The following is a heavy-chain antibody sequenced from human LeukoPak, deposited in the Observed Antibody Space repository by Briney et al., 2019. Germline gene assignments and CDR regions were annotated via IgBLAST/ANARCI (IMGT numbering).Heavy chain of an antibody. CDR2: IGGSDGST. V-gene: IGHV3-23*01. D-gene: IGHD6-13*01. J-gene: IGHJ4*02. Sequence: GGSLRLSCAASGFTFSSYAMSWVRQAPEKGLEWVSTIGGSDGSTDYADSVKGRFTISRDNSKNTLYLQMSGLRPEDTALYYCAGVWGPSSAWPWAFEYWGQGTLVTVSS. CDR3: AGVWGPSSAWPWAFEY. CDR1: GFTFSSYA.